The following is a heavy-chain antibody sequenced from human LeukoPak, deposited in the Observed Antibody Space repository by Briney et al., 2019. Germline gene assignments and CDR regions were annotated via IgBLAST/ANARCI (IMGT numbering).Heavy chain of an antibody. D-gene: IGHD3-9*01. CDR2: INPSGGST. J-gene: IGHJ3*02. CDR3: ARCGGYDILTGSGTFSGGAFDI. Sequence: ASVKVSCKASGYTFTSYYMHWVRQAPGQGLEWMGIINPSGGSTTYAQKFQGRVTITADESTSTAYMELSSLRSEDTAVYYCARCGGYDILTGSGTFSGGAFDIWGQGTMVTVSS. V-gene: IGHV1-46*01. CDR1: GYTFTSYY.